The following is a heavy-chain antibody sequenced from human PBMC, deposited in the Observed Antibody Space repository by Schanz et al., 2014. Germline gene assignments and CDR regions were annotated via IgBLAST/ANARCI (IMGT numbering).Heavy chain of an antibody. Sequence: EVQLVESGGGLVKPGGSLRLSCAASGFTFSTYYMNWVRQAPGKGLEWVSVISARGEVSKYSDSVKGRFIVSRDNSRATLFLQMDSLRAADTAFYYCAKWEYIVPEPEPMRGWFDSWGQGILVTVSS. J-gene: IGHJ5*01. CDR3: AKWEYIVPEPEPMRGWFDS. D-gene: IGHD2-8*01. CDR1: GFTFSTYY. CDR2: ISARGEVS. V-gene: IGHV3-23*04.